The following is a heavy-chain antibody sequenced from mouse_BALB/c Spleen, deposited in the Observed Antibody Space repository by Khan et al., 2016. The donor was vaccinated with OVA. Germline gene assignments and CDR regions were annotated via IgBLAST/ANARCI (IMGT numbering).Heavy chain of an antibody. V-gene: IGHV5-6*01. CDR2: ISSGGSYT. D-gene: IGHD2-3*01. CDR3: ARQPGYYEGSAMDY. Sequence: EVELVESGGDLVKPGGSLKLSRAASGFTFSSYGMSWVRQTPDKRLEWVAAISSGGSYTYYPDSLKGRFTISRDNAKNTLYLQMSSLKSEDTAMYYCARQPGYYEGSAMDYWGQGTSVTVSS. CDR1: GFTFSSYG. J-gene: IGHJ4*01.